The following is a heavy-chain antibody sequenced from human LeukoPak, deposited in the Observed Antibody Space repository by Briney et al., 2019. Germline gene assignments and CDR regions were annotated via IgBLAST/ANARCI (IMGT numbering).Heavy chain of an antibody. J-gene: IGHJ4*02. CDR2: ITPNSGGT. Sequence: MXWITPNSGGTNYAQKFQGRVTMTRDTSISTAYMELSRLRSDDTAVYYCAREYYDSSGYYFGYWGQGTLVTVSS. CDR3: AREYYDSSGYYFGY. V-gene: IGHV1-2*02. D-gene: IGHD3-22*01.